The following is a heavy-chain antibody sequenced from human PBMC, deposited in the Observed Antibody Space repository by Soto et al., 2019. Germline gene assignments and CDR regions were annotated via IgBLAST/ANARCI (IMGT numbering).Heavy chain of an antibody. CDR3: ARDGLYCGGDCHLDY. Sequence: QVQLVQSGAEVKKPGSSVKVSCKAYGGTFSSYAISWVRQAPGQGLEWMGGIIPIFGTANYAQKFQGRVTITADESTSTAYMELSSLRSEDTAVYYCARDGLYCGGDCHLDYWGQGTLVTVSS. D-gene: IGHD2-21*02. J-gene: IGHJ4*02. CDR2: IIPIFGTA. V-gene: IGHV1-69*01. CDR1: GGTFSSYA.